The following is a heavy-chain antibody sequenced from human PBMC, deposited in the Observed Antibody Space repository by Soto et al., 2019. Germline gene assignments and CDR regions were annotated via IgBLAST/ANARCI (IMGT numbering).Heavy chain of an antibody. Sequence: QVQLVESGGGVVQPGRSLRLSCAASGFTFSSYGMHWVRQAPGKGLEWVAVISYDGSNKYYADSVKGRFTISRDNSKNTLYLQMNRLRAEDTAVYYCAKDRSRVYYYYYGMDVWGQGTTVTVSS. CDR3: AKDRSRVYYYYYGMDV. CDR1: GFTFSSYG. J-gene: IGHJ6*02. CDR2: ISYDGSNK. V-gene: IGHV3-30*18.